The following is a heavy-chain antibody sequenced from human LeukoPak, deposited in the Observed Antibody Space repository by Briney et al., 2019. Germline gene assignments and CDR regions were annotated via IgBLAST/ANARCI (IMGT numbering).Heavy chain of an antibody. V-gene: IGHV4-34*01. Sequence: SETLSLTCTVSGGSISSYYWSWIRQPPGKGLEWIGEINHSGSTNYNPSLKSRVTISVDTSKNQFSLKLSSVTAADTAVYYCARTYRYYYYMDVWGKGTTVTISS. J-gene: IGHJ6*03. CDR2: INHSGST. CDR3: ARTYRYYYYMDV. CDR1: GGSISSYY.